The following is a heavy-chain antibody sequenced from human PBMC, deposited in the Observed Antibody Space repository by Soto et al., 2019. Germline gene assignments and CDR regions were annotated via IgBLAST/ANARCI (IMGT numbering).Heavy chain of an antibody. CDR2: INHSGST. D-gene: IGHD3-9*01. CDR1: GGSFSGYY. J-gene: IGHJ4*02. V-gene: IGHV4-34*01. Sequence: SETLSLTCAVYGGSFSGYYWSWIRQPPGKGLEWIGEINHSGSTNYNPSLKSRVTISVDTSKNQFSLKLSSVTAADTAVYYCARVALLRYFDWLQKRTYYFDYWGQGALVTVSS. CDR3: ARVALLRYFDWLQKRTYYFDY.